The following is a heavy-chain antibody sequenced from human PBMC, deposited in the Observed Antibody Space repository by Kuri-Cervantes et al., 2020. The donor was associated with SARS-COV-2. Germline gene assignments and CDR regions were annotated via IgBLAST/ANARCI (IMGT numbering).Heavy chain of an antibody. D-gene: IGHD3-22*01. Sequence: GESLKISCAASGFTFSSYAMSWVRQAPGKGLEWVSAISGSGGSTYCADSVKGRFTISRDNSKNTLYLQMNSLRAEDTAVYYCAKFRYDYYDSRAYYFDYWGQGTLVTVSS. CDR3: AKFRYDYYDSRAYYFDY. V-gene: IGHV3-23*01. CDR1: GFTFSSYA. J-gene: IGHJ4*02. CDR2: ISGSGGST.